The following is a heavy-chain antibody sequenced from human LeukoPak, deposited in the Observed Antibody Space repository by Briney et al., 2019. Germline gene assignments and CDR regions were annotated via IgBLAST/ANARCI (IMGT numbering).Heavy chain of an antibody. J-gene: IGHJ6*03. CDR2: IIPIFGTA. CDR3: AREVQVVPAATHYYYYYMDV. Sequence: ASVKVSCKASGGTFSSYAISWVRQAPGQGLEWMGGIIPIFGTANYAQKFQGRVTITADESTSTAYMELSSLRSEDTAAYYCAREVQVVPAATHYYYYYMDVWGKGTTVTVSS. D-gene: IGHD2-2*01. CDR1: GGTFSSYA. V-gene: IGHV1-69*01.